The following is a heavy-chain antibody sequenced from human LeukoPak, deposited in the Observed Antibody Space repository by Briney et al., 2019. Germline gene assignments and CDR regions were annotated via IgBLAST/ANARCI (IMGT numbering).Heavy chain of an antibody. J-gene: IGHJ4*02. CDR3: AAPGVPAATYYFDY. CDR1: GFTFSSYA. Sequence: GGSLRLSCAASGFTFSSYAMHWVRQAPGKGLEWVAVISYDVNNKYYADSVKGRFTISRDNSKNTLYLQMNSLRAEDTAVYYCAAPGVPAATYYFDYWGQGTLVTVSS. CDR2: ISYDVNNK. D-gene: IGHD2-2*01. V-gene: IGHV3-30-3*01.